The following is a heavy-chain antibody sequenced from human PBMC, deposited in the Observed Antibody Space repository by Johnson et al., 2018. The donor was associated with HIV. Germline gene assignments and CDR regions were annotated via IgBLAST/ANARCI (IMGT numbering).Heavy chain of an antibody. V-gene: IGHV3-30*04. Sequence: QMLLVESGGGVVQPGRSLRLSCAASGFTFSSYAMHWVRQAPGKGLEWVAVISYDGSNKYYADSVKGRFTISRDNSKNTLYLQMNSLRAEDTAVYYCAKGGWELLLDAFDSWGQGTMVTVSS. CDR2: ISYDGSNK. J-gene: IGHJ3*02. CDR1: GFTFSSYA. CDR3: AKGGWELLLDAFDS. D-gene: IGHD1-26*01.